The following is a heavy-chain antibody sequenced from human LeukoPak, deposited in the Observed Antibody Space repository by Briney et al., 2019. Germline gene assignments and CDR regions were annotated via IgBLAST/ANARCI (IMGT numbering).Heavy chain of an antibody. V-gene: IGHV1-58*02. J-gene: IGHJ4*02. CDR3: AAAPIEMQQRGFDY. D-gene: IGHD5-24*01. CDR1: GFTSTNSA. CDR2: IVVASGNT. Sequence: ASVKVSCKASGFTSTNSAMQWVRQARGQRLEWIGWIVVASGNTKYAQKFQERVTITRDMSTSTAYMELSSLSPEDTAVYYCAAAPIEMQQRGFDYWGQGTLVTVSS.